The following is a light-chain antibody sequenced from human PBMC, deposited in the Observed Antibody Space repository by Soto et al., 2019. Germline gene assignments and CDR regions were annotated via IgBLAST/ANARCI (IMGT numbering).Light chain of an antibody. CDR1: QTVRNNY. CDR3: QQYNNWPRIT. CDR2: DAS. Sequence: EFVLTQSPGTLSLSPGERATLSCRASQTVRNNYLAWYQQKPGQAPRLLIYDASSRATGIPDRFSGGGSGTDFTLTISRLEPEDFAVYYCQQYNNWPRITFGQGTRLEIK. J-gene: IGKJ5*01. V-gene: IGKV3-20*01.